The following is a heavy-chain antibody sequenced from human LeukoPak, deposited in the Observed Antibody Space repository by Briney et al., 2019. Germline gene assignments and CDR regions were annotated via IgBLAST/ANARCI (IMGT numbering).Heavy chain of an antibody. Sequence: SETLSLTCTVSGYSISSGCYWGWIRQPPGKGLEWIGSIYQSGNTYYNPSLKSRVTISIDTSKNQFSLKLSSVTAADTAVYYCARALSYDSGVYSSFLDYWGQGTLVTVSS. CDR2: IYQSGNT. V-gene: IGHV4-38-2*02. J-gene: IGHJ4*02. CDR3: ARALSYDSGVYSSFLDY. CDR1: GYSISSGCY. D-gene: IGHD3-22*01.